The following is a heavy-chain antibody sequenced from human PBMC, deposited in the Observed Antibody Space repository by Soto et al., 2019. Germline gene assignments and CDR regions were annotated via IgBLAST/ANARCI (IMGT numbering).Heavy chain of an antibody. CDR3: ANHLPSRKNHRLWADAFQI. CDR2: VTGRSTTT. CDR1: GFTFSSYA. D-gene: IGHD1-26*01. J-gene: IGHJ3*02. V-gene: IGHV3-23*01. Sequence: EVQLLESGGGLVQPGGSLRLSCAASGFTFSSYAMSWVRQAPGKGLEWVSVVTGRSTTTYYADSVKGRFTISRDNSKNTLFLQMNSLGAEDTAVYYCANHLPSRKNHRLWADAFQIWGQGTMLTVSS.